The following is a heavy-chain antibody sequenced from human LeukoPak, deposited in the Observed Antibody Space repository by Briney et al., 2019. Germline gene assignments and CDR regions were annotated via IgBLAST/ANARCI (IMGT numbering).Heavy chain of an antibody. V-gene: IGHV4-34*01. J-gene: IGHJ4*02. D-gene: IGHD3-3*01. CDR3: AREAQDFWSGYRDY. Sequence: SETLSLSCAVYGGSFSGYYWSWIRQPPGKGLEWIGEINHSGSTNYNPSLKSRVTISVDTSKNQFSLKLSSVTAADTAVYYCAREAQDFWSGYRDYWGQGTLVTVSS. CDR1: GGSFSGYY. CDR2: INHSGST.